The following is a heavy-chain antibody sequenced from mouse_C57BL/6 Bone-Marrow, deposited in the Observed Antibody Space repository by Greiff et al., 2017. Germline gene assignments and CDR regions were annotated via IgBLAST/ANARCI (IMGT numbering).Heavy chain of an antibody. D-gene: IGHD2-4*01. J-gene: IGHJ2*01. CDR3: ARFDYDGIPLFDY. Sequence: VQLQQPGAELVKPGASVKLSCKASGYTFTSYWMHWVKQRPGQGLEWIGMIHPNSGSTNYNEKFKSKATLTVDKSSSTAYMQLSSLTSEDSAVXYCARFDYDGIPLFDYWGQGTTLTVSS. CDR1: GYTFTSYW. CDR2: IHPNSGST. V-gene: IGHV1-64*01.